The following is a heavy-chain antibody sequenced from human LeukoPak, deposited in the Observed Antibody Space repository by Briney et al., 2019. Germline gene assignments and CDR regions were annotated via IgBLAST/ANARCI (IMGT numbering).Heavy chain of an antibody. V-gene: IGHV3-30-3*01. CDR1: GFTFSSYA. Sequence: GGSLRLSCAASGFTFSSYAMHWVRQAPGKGLEWVAVISYDGSNKYYADSVKGRFTISRDNSKNTLYLQMNSLRAEDTAVYYCARTLVVVMYYGMDVWGQGATVTVSS. CDR2: ISYDGSNK. CDR3: ARTLVVVMYYGMDV. J-gene: IGHJ6*02. D-gene: IGHD3-22*01.